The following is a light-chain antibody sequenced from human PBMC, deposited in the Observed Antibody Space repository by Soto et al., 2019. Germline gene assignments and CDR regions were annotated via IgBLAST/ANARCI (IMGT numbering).Light chain of an antibody. Sequence: EVVLTQSPGTLSLSPGESATLSCRASQSVSSSYLAWYQQKPGQAPRLLIYGASSRATGVPDRFSGSGSGTDFTLTISSLEPEDFAMYYCQQYGSSPVTFGQGTKVEIK. V-gene: IGKV3-20*01. CDR3: QQYGSSPVT. CDR1: QSVSSSY. CDR2: GAS. J-gene: IGKJ1*01.